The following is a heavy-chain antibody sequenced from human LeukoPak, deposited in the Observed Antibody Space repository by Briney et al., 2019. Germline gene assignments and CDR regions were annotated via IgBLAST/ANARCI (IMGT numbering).Heavy chain of an antibody. Sequence: PGESLKISCQASGYSFTTYRIGWVRQMPGKGLEWVANIYPGDSDTRYSPSFQGQVTISADKSLNTVYLQWYSLKASDTAVYYCATVDRADCGGPRCSSGSGALDIWGQGTMVTVSS. V-gene: IGHV5-51*01. J-gene: IGHJ3*02. CDR3: ATVDRADCGGPRCSSGSGALDI. CDR2: IYPGDSDT. CDR1: GYSFTTYR. D-gene: IGHD2-21*01.